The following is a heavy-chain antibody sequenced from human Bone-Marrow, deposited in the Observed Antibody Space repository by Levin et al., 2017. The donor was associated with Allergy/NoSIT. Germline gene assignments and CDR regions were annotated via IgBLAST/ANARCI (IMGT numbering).Heavy chain of an antibody. CDR3: AHTYYGIWTGTYFDK. J-gene: IGHJ4*02. Sequence: SGPTLVKSTQTLTLTCTFSGFSLSPTAEGVGWIRQPPGKALEWLALIYWDDDKRYSPSLKSRLTITKDTSKNQVDLTMTNMFPVDTATYYCAHTYYGIWTGTYFDKWGQGTVVSVSS. V-gene: IGHV2-5*02. CDR1: GFSLSPTAEG. D-gene: IGHD3-9*01. CDR2: IYWDDDK.